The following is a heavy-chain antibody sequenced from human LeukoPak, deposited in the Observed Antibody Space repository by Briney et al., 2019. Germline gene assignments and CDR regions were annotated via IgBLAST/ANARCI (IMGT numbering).Heavy chain of an antibody. V-gene: IGHV3-23*01. D-gene: IGHD1-1*01. CDR2: ISNANGDT. Sequence: GGSLRLSCAASGFTFSNYAMSWVRQAPGKGLEWVSTISNANGDTYYADSVKGRFTISRDNSKNTLYLQMNSLTGEDTAIYYCAKATGNLGNWGQGTLVTLSS. CDR1: GFTFSNYA. CDR3: AKATGNLGN. J-gene: IGHJ4*02.